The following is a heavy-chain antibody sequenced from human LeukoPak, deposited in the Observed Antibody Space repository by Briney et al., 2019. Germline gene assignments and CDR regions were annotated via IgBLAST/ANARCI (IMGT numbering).Heavy chain of an antibody. CDR2: IYYSGST. D-gene: IGHD3-3*01. V-gene: IGHV4-31*03. CDR3: ARWAAVRFLEWPPGWFDP. J-gene: IGHJ5*02. Sequence: SSETLSLTCTVSGGSISSGGYYWSWIRQHPGKGLEWIGYIYYSGSTYYNPSLKSRVTISVDTSKNQFSLKLSSVTAADTAVYYCARWAAVRFLEWPPGWFDPWGQGTLVTVSS. CDR1: GGSISSGGYY.